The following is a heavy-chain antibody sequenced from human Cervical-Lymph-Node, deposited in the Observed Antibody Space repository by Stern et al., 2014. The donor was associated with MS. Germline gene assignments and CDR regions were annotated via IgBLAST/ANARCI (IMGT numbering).Heavy chain of an antibody. V-gene: IGHV1-46*03. CDR3: ANPLPYAN. D-gene: IGHD4-17*01. Sequence: VKLLESGAEVKKPGASVKVSCKSSGDAFASYPIHWLRQAPGQGPEWMGIVNPSDGRTTYAKTLQGRVTMTRDTSTRTVYMELSSLSPEDTAVYFCANPLPYANWGQGTRVTVSS. CDR2: VNPSDGRT. J-gene: IGHJ1*01. CDR1: GDAFASYP.